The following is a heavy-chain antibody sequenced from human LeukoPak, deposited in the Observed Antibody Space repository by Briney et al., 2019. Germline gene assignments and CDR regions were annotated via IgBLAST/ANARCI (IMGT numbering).Heavy chain of an antibody. V-gene: IGHV1-18*04. D-gene: IGHD2-8*01. CDR1: GYTFTGYY. CDR3: ARDAYVPAFDI. J-gene: IGHJ3*02. CDR2: ISAYNGNT. Sequence: ASVKVSCKASGYTFTGYYMHWVRQAPGQGLEWMGWISAYNGNTNYAQKLQGRVTMTTDTSTSTAYMEVRSLRSDDTAVYFCARDAYVPAFDIWGQGTMVTVSS.